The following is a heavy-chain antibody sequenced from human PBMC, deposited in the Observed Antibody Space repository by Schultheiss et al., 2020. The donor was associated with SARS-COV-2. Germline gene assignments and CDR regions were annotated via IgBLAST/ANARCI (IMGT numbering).Heavy chain of an antibody. CDR2: IKTKTDGGTT. CDR3: ARGPGGGEGGFMDV. Sequence: GGSLRLSCAASGFTFSSYWMSWVRQAPGKGLEWVGRIKTKTDGGTTDYAAPVKGRFTISRDDSKNTLYLQMNSLKTEDTAVYYCARGPGGGEGGFMDVWGQGTTVTVSS. CDR1: GFTFSSYW. D-gene: IGHD2-15*01. V-gene: IGHV3-15*01. J-gene: IGHJ6*02.